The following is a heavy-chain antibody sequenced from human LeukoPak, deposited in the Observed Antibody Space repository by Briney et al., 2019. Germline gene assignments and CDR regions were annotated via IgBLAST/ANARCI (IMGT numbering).Heavy chain of an antibody. D-gene: IGHD7-27*01. CDR2: IRYDGSNK. J-gene: IGHJ4*02. Sequence: GGSLRLSCAASEFTFGTYGMHWVRQAPGKGLEWVAFIRYDGSNKYYADSVKGRFTISRDNSKNTLYLQMSSLRGEDTAVYYRAKAWGNYFDNWGQGTLVTVSS. CDR1: EFTFGTYG. CDR3: AKAWGNYFDN. V-gene: IGHV3-30*02.